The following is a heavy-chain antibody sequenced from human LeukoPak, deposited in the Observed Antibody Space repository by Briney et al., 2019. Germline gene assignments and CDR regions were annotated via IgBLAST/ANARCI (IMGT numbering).Heavy chain of an antibody. CDR3: ARSFEAAAGPYWYFDL. V-gene: IGHV4-31*03. D-gene: IGHD6-13*01. Sequence: SQTLSLTCTVSGGSISSGGYYWSWIRQHPGKGLEWIGYIYYSGSTYYNPSLKSRVTISVDTSKNQFSLKLSSVTAADTAAYYCARSFEAAAGPYWYFDLWGRGTLVTVSS. J-gene: IGHJ2*01. CDR1: GGSISSGGYY. CDR2: IYYSGST.